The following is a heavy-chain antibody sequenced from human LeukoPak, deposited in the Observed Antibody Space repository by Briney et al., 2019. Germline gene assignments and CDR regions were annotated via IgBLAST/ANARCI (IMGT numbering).Heavy chain of an antibody. CDR2: IYSGGST. CDR3: ARDGYDSSGYYFKDY. V-gene: IGHV3-66*01. D-gene: IGHD3-22*01. CDR1: GFTVSSNY. Sequence: GGSLRLSCAASGFTVSSNYMSWVRQAPGKGLEWVSVIYSGGSTYYADSVKGRFTISRDNSKNTLYLQMNSLRAEDTAVYYCARDGYDSSGYYFKDYWGQGTLVTVSS. J-gene: IGHJ4*02.